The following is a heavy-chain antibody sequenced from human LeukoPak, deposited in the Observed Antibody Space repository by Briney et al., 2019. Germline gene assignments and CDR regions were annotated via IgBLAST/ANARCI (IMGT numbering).Heavy chain of an antibody. CDR2: ISSSGSTI. CDR3: ARDRWTVAGRGAPDY. Sequence: GGYLRLTSAASGFTFSDYYMSWIRQAPGKGLEWVSYISSSGSTIYYADSVKGRFTISRDNAKNSLYLQMNSLRAEDTAVYYCARDRWTVAGRGAPDYWGQGTLVTVSS. D-gene: IGHD6-19*01. CDR1: GFTFSDYY. V-gene: IGHV3-11*01. J-gene: IGHJ4*02.